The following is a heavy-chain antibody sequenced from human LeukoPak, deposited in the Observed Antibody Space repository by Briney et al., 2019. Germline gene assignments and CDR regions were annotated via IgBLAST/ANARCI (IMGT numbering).Heavy chain of an antibody. CDR1: GGSISSSNYY. J-gene: IGHJ4*02. V-gene: IGHV4-39*01. CDR3: ARRFPAHYFDY. D-gene: IGHD6-25*01. Sequence: SETLSLTCNVSGGSISSSNYYWGWIRQPPGKGLEWIGSIYYSGSTYYNSSLKSRVTISVDTSKNQFTLKLSSVTAADTAVYYCARRFPAHYFDYWGQGTLVTVSS. CDR2: IYYSGST.